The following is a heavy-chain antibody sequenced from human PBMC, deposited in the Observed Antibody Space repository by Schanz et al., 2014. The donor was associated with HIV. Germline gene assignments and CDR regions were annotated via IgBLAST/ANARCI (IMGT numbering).Heavy chain of an antibody. CDR3: ARGSGPYYYYYGMDV. Sequence: VQLVESGGGLVQAGGSLRLSCEASGFTFGSYWMTWVRQAPGKGLEWVAIISFAGSNKYYADSVKGRFTISRDNSKNTLYLQMNSLRAEDTAVYYCARGSGPYYYYYGMDVWGQGTTVTVSS. CDR1: GFTFGSYW. J-gene: IGHJ6*02. D-gene: IGHD3-10*01. V-gene: IGHV3-30-3*01. CDR2: ISFAGSNK.